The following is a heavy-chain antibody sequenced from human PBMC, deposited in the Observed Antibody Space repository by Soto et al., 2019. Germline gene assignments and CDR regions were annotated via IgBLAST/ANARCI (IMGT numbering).Heavy chain of an antibody. J-gene: IGHJ4*02. CDR2: IEQDGSEK. CDR1: GFTFSSYW. Sequence: QPGGSLRLSCAASGFTFSSYWMSWVRQAPGKGLEWVANIEQDGSEKYYVDSVKGRFTISRDNAKNSLYLQMNSLRAEDTAVYYCARRIAVAGTAFFDYWGQGTLVTVSS. D-gene: IGHD6-19*01. CDR3: ARRIAVAGTAFFDY. V-gene: IGHV3-7*03.